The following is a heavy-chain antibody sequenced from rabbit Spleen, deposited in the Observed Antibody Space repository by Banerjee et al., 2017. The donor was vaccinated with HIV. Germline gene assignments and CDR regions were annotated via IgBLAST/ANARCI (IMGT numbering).Heavy chain of an antibody. CDR3: VREAGYGGYGDGHL. CDR2: IYVGSSGST. J-gene: IGHJ6*01. CDR1: GLDDSGYG. Sequence: QEQLVESGGGLVQPGGSLKLSCKASGLDDSGYGVSWVRQAPGKGLEWIACIYVGSSGSTYYATWAKGRFTISKTSSTTVTLQMTSLTVADTATYFCVREAGYGGYGDGHLWGPGTLVTVS. D-gene: IGHD6-1*01. V-gene: IGHV1S45*01.